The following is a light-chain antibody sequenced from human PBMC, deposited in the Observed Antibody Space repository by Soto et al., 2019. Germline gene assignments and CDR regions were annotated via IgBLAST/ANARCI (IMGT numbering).Light chain of an antibody. CDR3: QQRRNWPPLT. Sequence: EIVLTQSPATLSLSPGERATLSCRASQSVSSYLAWYQQKPGQAPRLLIYDASNRATGIPARFSGSGSGTDFPLTISSLEPEDFAVYYCQQRRNWPPLTFGGGTKVEIK. V-gene: IGKV3-11*01. J-gene: IGKJ4*01. CDR2: DAS. CDR1: QSVSSY.